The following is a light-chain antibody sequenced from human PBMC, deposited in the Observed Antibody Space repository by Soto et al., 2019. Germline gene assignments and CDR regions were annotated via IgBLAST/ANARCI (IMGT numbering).Light chain of an antibody. CDR2: DAS. J-gene: IGKJ2*01. Sequence: EIVLTHSPATLSVSPGERATLSCRASQSVGSNLACYQQRPGQPPRLLIYDASTSATDIPARFSGGEIGTEFPLTSASLQSEDCGVYYCQQYNNWPYTFGQGTKLQIK. CDR1: QSVGSN. CDR3: QQYNNWPYT. V-gene: IGKV3D-15*01.